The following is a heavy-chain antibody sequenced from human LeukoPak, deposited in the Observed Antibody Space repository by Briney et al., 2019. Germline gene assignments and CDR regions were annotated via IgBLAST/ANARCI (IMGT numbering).Heavy chain of an antibody. V-gene: IGHV4-38-2*02. D-gene: IGHD3-10*01. CDR1: GYSISSGYY. J-gene: IGHJ5*02. Sequence: SETLSLTCTVSGYSISSGYYWGWIRQPPGKGLEWIGSIYHSGTTYYNPSLKSRVTISVDTSKNQFSLKLSSVTAADTAVYYCARERINHYYGSGSPEFDPWGQGTLVTVSS. CDR3: ARERINHYYGSGSPEFDP. CDR2: IYHSGTT.